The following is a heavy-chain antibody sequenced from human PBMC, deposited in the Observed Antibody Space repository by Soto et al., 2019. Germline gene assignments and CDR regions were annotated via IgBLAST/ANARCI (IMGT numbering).Heavy chain of an antibody. CDR2: ITTYSGNT. J-gene: IGHJ5*02. D-gene: IGHD6-6*01. Sequence: QVQLIQSGAEVKKPGASVKLSCKASGYSFITYGISWVRQAPGQGLEWMGWITTYSGNTDYAKKFQGRVTMTTDTSTSTVYMELRSLRSDDTAVYYCARDPYSSSSRWFDPWGQGTLVTVSS. CDR3: ARDPYSSSSRWFDP. V-gene: IGHV1-18*01. CDR1: GYSFITYG.